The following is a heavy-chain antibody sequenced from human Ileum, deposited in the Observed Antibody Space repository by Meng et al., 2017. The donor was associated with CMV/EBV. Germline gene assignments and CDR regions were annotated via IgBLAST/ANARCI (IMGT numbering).Heavy chain of an antibody. J-gene: IGHJ5*02. CDR3: VRDVGVSTVAPGGENWFDP. CDR1: GGSISRSPYY. V-gene: IGHV4-39*07. D-gene: IGHD5/OR15-5a*01. CDR2: IQFSGGT. Sequence: QLQLLESGAGQVTPSEPLSLSCSVSGGSISRSPYYWGWIRQPPGKRLEWIGSIQFSGGTYYNPSLRSRVTISVDRCKNQFSLRLNSVTAADTAVYFCVRDVGVSTVAPGGENWFDPWGQGTLVTVSS.